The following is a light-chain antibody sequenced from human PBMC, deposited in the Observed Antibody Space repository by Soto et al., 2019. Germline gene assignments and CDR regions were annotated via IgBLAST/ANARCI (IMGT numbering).Light chain of an antibody. CDR3: QQCSSYPWT. Sequence: DIQMTQSPSTLSASVGDRVTITCRASQSISSWLAWYQQKPGKAPKLLIYKASSLQSGGPSRFTGSGSGTEFPLTISSLQPDDVAAYYCQQCSSYPWTFGQGPKVEIK. CDR1: QSISSW. CDR2: KAS. V-gene: IGKV1-5*03. J-gene: IGKJ1*01.